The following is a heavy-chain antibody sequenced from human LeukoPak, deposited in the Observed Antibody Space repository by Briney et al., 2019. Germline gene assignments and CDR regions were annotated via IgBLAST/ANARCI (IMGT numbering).Heavy chain of an antibody. D-gene: IGHD3-22*01. CDR3: ARDKTPYYDSSGYSS. V-gene: IGHV3-11*01. J-gene: IGHJ4*02. Sequence: PGGSLRLSCAASGFTFSDYYMSWIRQAPGKGLEWVSYISSSGSTIYYADSVKGRFTISRDNAKNSLYLQMDSLRAEDTAVYYCARDKTPYYDSSGYSSWGQGTLVTVSS. CDR2: ISSSGSTI. CDR1: GFTFSDYY.